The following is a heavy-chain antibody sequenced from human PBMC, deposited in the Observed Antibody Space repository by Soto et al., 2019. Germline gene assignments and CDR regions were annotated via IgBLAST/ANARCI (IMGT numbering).Heavy chain of an antibody. CDR1: GFAFSSYA. Sequence: GGSLRLSCAASGFAFSSYARHWLRKAPGKGLEWVAVISDDGSNKYYADSVKGRFTISRDNSKNSVYLKMHSLRAEDTAVYYCARDLPGAYNYGMDVWGQGTTVTVS. CDR3: ARDLPGAYNYGMDV. J-gene: IGHJ6*02. CDR2: ISDDGSNK. D-gene: IGHD1-26*01. V-gene: IGHV3-30-3*01.